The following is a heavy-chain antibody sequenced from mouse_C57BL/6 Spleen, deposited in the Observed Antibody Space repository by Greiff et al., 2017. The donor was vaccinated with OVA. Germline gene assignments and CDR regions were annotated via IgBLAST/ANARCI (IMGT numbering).Heavy chain of an antibody. CDR3: ARRRTTVEGFAY. V-gene: IGHV1-61*01. Sequence: VQLQQPGAELVRPWSSVKLSCKASGYTFTSYWMDWVKQRPGQGLEWIGNIYPSDSETHYNQKFKDKATLTVDKSSSTAYMQLSSLTSEDSAVYYCARRRTTVEGFAYWGQGTLVTVSA. J-gene: IGHJ3*01. CDR2: IYPSDSET. D-gene: IGHD1-1*01. CDR1: GYTFTSYW.